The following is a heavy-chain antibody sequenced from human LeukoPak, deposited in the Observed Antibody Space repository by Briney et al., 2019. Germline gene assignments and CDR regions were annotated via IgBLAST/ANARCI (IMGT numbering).Heavy chain of an antibody. Sequence: GGSLRLSCAASGFTFSDYYMSWIRQAPGKGLEWVSYISSSGSIIYYADSMKGRFNISRDNAKNSLYLQMNSLRAEDTAVYYCARDPSRGYGDYYFDYWGQGTLVTVSS. CDR1: GFTFSDYY. V-gene: IGHV3-11*01. J-gene: IGHJ4*02. D-gene: IGHD4-17*01. CDR2: ISSSGSII. CDR3: ARDPSRGYGDYYFDY.